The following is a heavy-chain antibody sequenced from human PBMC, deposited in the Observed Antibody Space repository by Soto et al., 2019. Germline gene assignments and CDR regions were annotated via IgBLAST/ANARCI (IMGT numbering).Heavy chain of an antibody. Sequence: SETLSLTCTVSAGSITTSYWSWIRQPLGKALEWIGYTSYRGSTNYNPSLKSRLTISIDTSKSQISLKLTSMTTADTAVYYCASSGIVGREVNTWFDPWGQGTLVTVSS. D-gene: IGHD3-22*01. J-gene: IGHJ5*02. CDR3: ASSGIVGREVNTWFDP. V-gene: IGHV4-59*01. CDR2: TSYRGST. CDR1: AGSITTSY.